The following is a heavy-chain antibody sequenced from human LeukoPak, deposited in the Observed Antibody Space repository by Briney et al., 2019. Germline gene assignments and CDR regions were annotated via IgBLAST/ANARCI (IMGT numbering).Heavy chain of an antibody. Sequence: GESLKISCKGSGYTFTSYWISWVRQMPGKGLEWMGLIDPSDSYTNYSPSFQGHVTISADKSISTAYLQWSSLEASDTATYYCARRVAATGSKWLDPWGQGTLVTVSS. CDR2: IDPSDSYT. CDR3: ARRVAATGSKWLDP. CDR1: GYTFTSYW. J-gene: IGHJ5*02. D-gene: IGHD6-13*01. V-gene: IGHV5-10-1*01.